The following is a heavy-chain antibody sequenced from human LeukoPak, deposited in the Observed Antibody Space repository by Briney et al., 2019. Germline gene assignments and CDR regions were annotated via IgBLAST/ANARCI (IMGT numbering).Heavy chain of an antibody. D-gene: IGHD5-18*01. Sequence: SETLSLTCTVSGYSISSGYYWGWIRQPPGKGLEWIGSIYHSGSTYYNPSLKSRVTISVDTSKNQFSLKLSSVTAADTAVYYCARDADTAYTFDYWGQGTLVTVSS. V-gene: IGHV4-38-2*02. CDR3: ARDADTAYTFDY. J-gene: IGHJ4*02. CDR2: IYHSGST. CDR1: GYSISSGYY.